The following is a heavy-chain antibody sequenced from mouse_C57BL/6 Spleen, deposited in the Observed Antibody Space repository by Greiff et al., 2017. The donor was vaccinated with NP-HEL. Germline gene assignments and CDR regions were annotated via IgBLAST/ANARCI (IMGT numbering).Heavy chain of an antibody. CDR3: ARWGYGSSYGYFDV. CDR1: GYTFTSYW. J-gene: IGHJ1*03. D-gene: IGHD1-1*01. Sequence: QVQLQQPGAELVKPGASVKMSCKASGYTFTSYWITWVKQRPGQGLAWIGDIYPGSGSTNYNEKFQSKATLTVDTSSSTAYMQLSSLTSEDSAVYYWARWGYGSSYGYFDVWGTGTTVTVSS. V-gene: IGHV1-55*01. CDR2: IYPGSGST.